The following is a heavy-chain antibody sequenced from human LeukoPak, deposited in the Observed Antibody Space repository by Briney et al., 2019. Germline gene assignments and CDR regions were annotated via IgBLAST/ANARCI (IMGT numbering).Heavy chain of an antibody. CDR1: GYTFASDD. D-gene: IGHD3-10*01. V-gene: IGHV1-8*01. J-gene: IGHJ6*04. CDR3: AKAPNYYGSGSPYQMDV. Sequence: ASVKVSCKASGYTFASDDINWVRQATGQGLEWMGWINPNSGYTGYAQKFQGRGTMTANPSISTVYLELSSLRSEDTAVYYCAKAPNYYGSGSPYQMDVWGKGTMVTVSS. CDR2: INPNSGYT.